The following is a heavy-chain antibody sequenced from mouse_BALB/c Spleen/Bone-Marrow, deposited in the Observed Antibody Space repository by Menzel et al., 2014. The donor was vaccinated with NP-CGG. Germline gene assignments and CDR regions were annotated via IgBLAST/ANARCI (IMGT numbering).Heavy chain of an antibody. Sequence: VQGVESGAELAKPGASVKMSCKASGYTFTSYWMHWVKQRPGQGLEWTGYIYPSTGYTEYNQKFKDKATLTADKSSSTAYMQLSSLTSEDSAVYYCARSRTGTYFDYWGQGTTLTVSS. CDR1: GYTFTSYW. D-gene: IGHD4-1*01. CDR2: IYPSTGYT. CDR3: ARSRTGTYFDY. J-gene: IGHJ2*01. V-gene: IGHV1-7*01.